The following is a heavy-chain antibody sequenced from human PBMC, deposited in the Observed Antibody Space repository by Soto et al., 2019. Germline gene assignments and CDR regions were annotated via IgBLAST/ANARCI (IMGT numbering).Heavy chain of an antibody. CDR2: INHSGST. J-gene: IGHJ6*02. Sequence: SETLSLTCAFYVGSFSGYDWSCIRQPPGKWLEWIGEINHSGSTNYNPSLKSRVTISVDTSKNQFSLKLSSVTAADTAVYYCARVYVLRFLEWTTTGRYGMDVWGQGTPVTVSS. V-gene: IGHV4-34*01. CDR1: VGSFSGYD. CDR3: ARVYVLRFLEWTTTGRYGMDV. D-gene: IGHD3-3*01.